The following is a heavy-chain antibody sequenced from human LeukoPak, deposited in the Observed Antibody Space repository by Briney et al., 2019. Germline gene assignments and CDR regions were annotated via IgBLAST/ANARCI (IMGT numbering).Heavy chain of an antibody. D-gene: IGHD2/OR15-2a*01. J-gene: IGHJ3*02. V-gene: IGHV3-33*01. Sequence: GGSLRLSCAASGFTFSSYGMHWVRQAPGKGLEWVAVIWDDGSNKYYADSVKGRFTISRDNSKNTLYLQMNSLRAEDTAVYYCARDSTTPGAFDIWGQGTMVTVSS. CDR2: IWDDGSNK. CDR3: ARDSTTPGAFDI. CDR1: GFTFSSYG.